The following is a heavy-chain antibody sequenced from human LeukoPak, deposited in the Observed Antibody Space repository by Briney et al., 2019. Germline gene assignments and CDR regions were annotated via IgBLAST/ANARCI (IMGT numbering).Heavy chain of an antibody. Sequence: ASVKVSCKASGYTFTGYYMHWVRQAPGQGLEWMGRINPNSGDTNYAQKFQGRVTMTRDTSISTAYMELSSLRSEDTAVYYCASHPYLQYSYGYFGRYGMDVWGQGTTVTVSS. V-gene: IGHV1-2*06. CDR3: ASHPYLQYSYGYFGRYGMDV. CDR1: GYTFTGYY. J-gene: IGHJ6*02. CDR2: INPNSGDT. D-gene: IGHD5-18*01.